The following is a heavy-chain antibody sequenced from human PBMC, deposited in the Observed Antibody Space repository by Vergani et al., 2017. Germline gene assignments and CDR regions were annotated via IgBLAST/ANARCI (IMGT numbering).Heavy chain of an antibody. CDR2: IQNTGDST. D-gene: IGHD5-24*01. V-gene: IGHV3-23*01. J-gene: IGHJ4*02. Sequence: EVQLLQSEGAVVQPGGSLRLSCVASGFTFSIHAMSWGRPGHGQGLEWVSSIQNTGDSTHYADSVKGRFTISRDNSKNTLYLQMNSLRVENTAVYYCGRGSDNYNWVQGTLVTGSS. CDR1: GFTFSIHA. CDR3: GRGSDNYN.